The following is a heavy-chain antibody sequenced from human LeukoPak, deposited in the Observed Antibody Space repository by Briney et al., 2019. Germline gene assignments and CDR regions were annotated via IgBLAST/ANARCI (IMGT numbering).Heavy chain of an antibody. V-gene: IGHV3-53*01. J-gene: IGHJ5*02. D-gene: IGHD3-3*01. CDR2: IYSGGST. CDR3: ARHYDFWSGSQPFDP. Sequence: GGSLRLSCAASGFTVSSNYMSWVRQAPGKGLEWVSVIYSGGSTYYADSVKGRFTISRDNSKNTLYLQMNSLRAEDTAVYYCARHYDFWSGSQPFDPWGQGTLVTVSS. CDR1: GFTVSSNY.